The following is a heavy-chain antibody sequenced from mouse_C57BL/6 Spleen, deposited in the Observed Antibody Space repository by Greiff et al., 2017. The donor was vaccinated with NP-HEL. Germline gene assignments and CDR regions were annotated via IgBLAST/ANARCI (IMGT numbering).Heavy chain of an antibody. Sequence: QVQLQQPGAELVRPGTSVKLSCKASGYTFTSYWMHWVKQRPGQGLEWIGVIDPSDSYTNYNQKFKGKATLTVDTSSSTAYMQLSSLTSEDSAVYYCARRDGSSYDAMDYWGQGTSVTVSS. CDR3: ARRDGSSYDAMDY. CDR2: IDPSDSYT. V-gene: IGHV1-59*01. J-gene: IGHJ4*01. D-gene: IGHD1-1*01. CDR1: GYTFTSYW.